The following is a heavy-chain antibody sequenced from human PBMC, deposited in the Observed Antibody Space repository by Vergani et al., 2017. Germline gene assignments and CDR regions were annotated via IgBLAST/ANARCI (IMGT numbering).Heavy chain of an antibody. CDR3: ARDSRPYSGYDSGGDLYYYYYGMDV. D-gene: IGHD5-12*01. CDR1: GFTFSSYS. J-gene: IGHJ6*02. V-gene: IGHV3-21*01. CDR2: ISSSSSYI. Sequence: EVQLVESGGGLVKPGGSLRLSCAASGFTFSSYSMNWVRQAPGKGLEWVSSISSSSSYIYYADSLKGRFTISRDNAKNSLYLQMNSLRAEDTAVYYCARDSRPYSGYDSGGDLYYYYYGMDVWGQGP.